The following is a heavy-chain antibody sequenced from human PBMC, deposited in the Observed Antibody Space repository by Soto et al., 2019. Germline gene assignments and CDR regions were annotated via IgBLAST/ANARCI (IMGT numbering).Heavy chain of an antibody. Sequence: GASVKVSCKASGYTFTSYGISWVRQAPGQGLEWMGWISAYNGNTNYAQKLQGRVTMTTDTSTSTAYMELRSLRSDDTAVYYCARDSRITIFGVVITTFDYWVQGTLVTVSS. D-gene: IGHD3-3*01. CDR2: ISAYNGNT. CDR1: GYTFTSYG. CDR3: ARDSRITIFGVVITTFDY. J-gene: IGHJ4*02. V-gene: IGHV1-18*01.